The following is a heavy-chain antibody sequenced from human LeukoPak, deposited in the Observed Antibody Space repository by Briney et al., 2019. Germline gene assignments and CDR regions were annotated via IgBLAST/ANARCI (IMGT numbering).Heavy chain of an antibody. CDR1: GFTFSSYA. CDR3: AKEGGQVTTGSFDY. D-gene: IGHD4-17*01. Sequence: AGGSLRLSCAASGFTFSSYAVSWVRQAPGKGLEWVSAISGSGGSTYYADSVKGRFTISRDNSKNTLYLQMNSLRAEDTAVYYCAKEGGQVTTGSFDYWGQGTLVTVSS. CDR2: ISGSGGST. J-gene: IGHJ4*02. V-gene: IGHV3-23*01.